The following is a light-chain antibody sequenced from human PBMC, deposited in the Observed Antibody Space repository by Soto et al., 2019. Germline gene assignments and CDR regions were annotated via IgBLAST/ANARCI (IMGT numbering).Light chain of an antibody. V-gene: IGKV3-20*01. CDR2: GAS. J-gene: IGKJ5*01. CDR1: QSVSSSY. Sequence: EVVLTQSPGTLSLSPGERATLSCRASQSVSSSYLAWYQQKPGQAPRLLIYGASSRATGIQDRFSGSGSGTDFTLTIRRLEPEEFAVYYCQQYGNSPITVGQGTRLEIK. CDR3: QQYGNSPIT.